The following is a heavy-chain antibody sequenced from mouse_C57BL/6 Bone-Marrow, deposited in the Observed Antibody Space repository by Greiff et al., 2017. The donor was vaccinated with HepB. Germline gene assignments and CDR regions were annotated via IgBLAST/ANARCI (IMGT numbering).Heavy chain of an antibody. Sequence: DVMLVESGGGLVKPGGSLKLSCAASGFTFSSYTMSWVRQTPEKRLEWVATISGGGGNTYYPDSVKGRFTISRDNAKNTLYLQMSSLRSEDTALYYCARHMDFDYWGQGTTLTVSS. J-gene: IGHJ2*01. CDR3: ARHMDFDY. V-gene: IGHV5-9*01. CDR1: GFTFSSYT. D-gene: IGHD1-1*02. CDR2: ISGGGGNT.